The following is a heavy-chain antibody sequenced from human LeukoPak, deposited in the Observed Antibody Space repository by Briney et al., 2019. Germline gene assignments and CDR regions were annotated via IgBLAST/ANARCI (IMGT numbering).Heavy chain of an antibody. CDR1: GGSINNYY. D-gene: IGHD5-18*01. Sequence: SETLSLTRAVSGGSINNYYWSWIRQPPGKGLEWIGYIYDSGSTNYNPSLQSRVTTSLDTSKNQVSLELSSVTAADTAVYYCARARGYSYGLFDYWGQGTLVTVSS. CDR3: ARARGYSYGLFDY. J-gene: IGHJ4*02. CDR2: IYDSGST. V-gene: IGHV4-59*12.